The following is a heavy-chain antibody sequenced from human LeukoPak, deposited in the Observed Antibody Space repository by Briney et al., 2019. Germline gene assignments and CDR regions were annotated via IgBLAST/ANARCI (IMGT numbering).Heavy chain of an antibody. Sequence: GRSLRLSCAASGFTFSSYGMHWVRQAPGKGLEWVAVISYDGSNKYYADSVKGRFTISRDNSKNTLYLQMNSLRAEDTAVYYCAKALYGSGSYPPLGYYYYYMDVWGKGTTVTVSS. V-gene: IGHV3-30*18. CDR1: GFTFSSYG. CDR2: ISYDGSNK. J-gene: IGHJ6*03. D-gene: IGHD3-10*01. CDR3: AKALYGSGSYPPLGYYYYYMDV.